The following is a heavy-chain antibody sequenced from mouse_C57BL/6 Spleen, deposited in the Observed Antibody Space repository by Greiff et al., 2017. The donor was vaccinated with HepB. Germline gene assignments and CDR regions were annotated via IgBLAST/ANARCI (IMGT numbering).Heavy chain of an antibody. V-gene: IGHV5-4*01. J-gene: IGHJ4*01. D-gene: IGHD2-1*01. Sequence: EVQLVESGGGLVKPGGSLKLSCAASGFTFSSYAMSWVRQTPEKRLEWVATISDGGSYTYYPDNVKGRFTISRDNAKNNLYLQMSHLKSEDTAMYYCAREGYYGNYSYAMDYWGQGTSVTVSS. CDR2: ISDGGSYT. CDR3: AREGYYGNYSYAMDY. CDR1: GFTFSSYA.